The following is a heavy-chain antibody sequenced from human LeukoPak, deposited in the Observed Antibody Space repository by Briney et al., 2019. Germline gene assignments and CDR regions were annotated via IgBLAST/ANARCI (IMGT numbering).Heavy chain of an antibody. CDR1: GGTFSSYA. V-gene: IGHV1-69*05. D-gene: IGHD1-1*01. Sequence: ASVKVSCKAFGGTFSSYAISWVRPPPGRGLGWMGGIIPIFGTANYGQKFQGRDTITTDESTSTTDMELSSIGSEDRAVYYCARYATGTHASYWGQGTLVTVSS. J-gene: IGHJ4*02. CDR2: IIPIFGTA. CDR3: ARYATGTHASY.